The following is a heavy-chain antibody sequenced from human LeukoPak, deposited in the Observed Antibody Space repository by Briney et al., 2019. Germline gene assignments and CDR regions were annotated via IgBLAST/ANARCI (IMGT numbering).Heavy chain of an antibody. D-gene: IGHD6-19*01. V-gene: IGHV5-51*01. Sequence: GESLKTSCKGSGYTFTNYWIAWVRQMPGKGLEWMGIIYPGDSDTRYSPSFQGQVTISADKSIDTAYLQWSTLKASDTAMASDTAMYYCARHSRGYSSGWNIDYWGQGTLVTVSS. CDR3: TAMYYCARHSRGYSSGWNIDY. CDR1: GYTFTNYW. CDR2: IYPGDSDT. J-gene: IGHJ4*02.